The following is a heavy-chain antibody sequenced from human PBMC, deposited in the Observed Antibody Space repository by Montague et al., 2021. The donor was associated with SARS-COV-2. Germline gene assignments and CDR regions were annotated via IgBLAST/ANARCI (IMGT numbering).Heavy chain of an antibody. CDR1: GGSISSNNYY. J-gene: IGHJ3*02. V-gene: IGHV4-39*02. D-gene: IGHD5-12*01. CDR3: ARRGRKLLPVATTIGGFDI. CDR2: IYDSGST. Sequence: SETLSLTCTVSGGSISSNNYYWDWIRQPPGKGLEWIGSIYDSGSTYYNPSLKSRVTISVDTPKNHFSLKLNSVTAADTAVYYCARRGRKLLPVATTIGGFDIWGQETMVTVSS.